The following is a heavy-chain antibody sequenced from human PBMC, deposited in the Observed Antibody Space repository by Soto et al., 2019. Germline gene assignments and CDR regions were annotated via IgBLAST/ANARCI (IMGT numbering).Heavy chain of an antibody. CDR1: GFTFSNAW. V-gene: IGHV3-15*07. Sequence: EVQLVESGGGLVKPGGSLRLSCAASGFTFSNAWMNWVRQAPGKGLEWVGRIKSKADGGTTDYAAPVKGRFTISRDDSKNALYLQMSSLKLEDTAVYYCTKDTWVRGGGGDYWGQGTLVTVSS. CDR2: IKSKADGGTT. J-gene: IGHJ4*02. CDR3: TKDTWVRGGGGDY. D-gene: IGHD3-10*01.